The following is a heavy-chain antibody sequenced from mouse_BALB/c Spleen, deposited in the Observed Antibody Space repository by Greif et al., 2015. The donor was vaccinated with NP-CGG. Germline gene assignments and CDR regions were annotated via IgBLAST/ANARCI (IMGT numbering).Heavy chain of an antibody. V-gene: IGHV1-7*01. D-gene: IGHD2-1*01. CDR3: ARSYGNYAY. J-gene: IGHJ3*01. CDR2: INPSTGYT. Sequence: QVQLQQSGAELAKPGASVKMSCKASGYTFTSYWMHWVKQRPGQGLEWIGYINPSTGYTEYNQKFKDKATLTADKSSSTAYMQLSSLTSEDSAVYYCARSYGNYAYWGQGTLVAVSA. CDR1: GYTFTSYW.